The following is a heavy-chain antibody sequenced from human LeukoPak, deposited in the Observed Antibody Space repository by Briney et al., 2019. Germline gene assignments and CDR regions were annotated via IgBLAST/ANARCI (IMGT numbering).Heavy chain of an antibody. J-gene: IGHJ5*02. D-gene: IGHD3-10*01. CDR1: GFIFSDYY. Sequence: GGSLRLSCAASGFIFSDYYMSWVRQAPGKGLEWVAVISYDGSNKYYADSVKGRFTISRDNSKNTLYLQMNSLRAEDTAVYYCAKDSGLLWFGSYGWFDPWGQGTLVTVSS. V-gene: IGHV3-30*18. CDR3: AKDSGLLWFGSYGWFDP. CDR2: ISYDGSNK.